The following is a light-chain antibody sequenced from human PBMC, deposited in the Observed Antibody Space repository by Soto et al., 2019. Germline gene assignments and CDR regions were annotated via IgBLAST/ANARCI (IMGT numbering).Light chain of an antibody. V-gene: IGKV3-20*01. Sequence: ENVLTQSPGTLSLSPGEEATLSCRASESVNNNYLAWYQQIPGQAPRLLIYAASSRATGIPDRFSGRGSGTDFTLTIRRLEPEDFSVYYCQQYATSPRTFGQGTKVEI. CDR1: ESVNNNY. J-gene: IGKJ1*01. CDR2: AAS. CDR3: QQYATSPRT.